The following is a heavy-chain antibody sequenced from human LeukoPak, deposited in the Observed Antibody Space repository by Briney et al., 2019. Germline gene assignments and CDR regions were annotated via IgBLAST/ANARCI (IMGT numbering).Heavy chain of an antibody. V-gene: IGHV1-69*13. Sequence: GASVKVSCKASGGTFSSYAISWVRQAPGQGLEWMGGIIPIFGTANYAQKFQGRVTITADESTSTAYMELSSLRSEDTAVYYCARFAEYYYDSSGYPYGVDYFDYWGQGTLVTVSS. J-gene: IGHJ4*02. CDR3: ARFAEYYYDSSGYPYGVDYFDY. CDR2: IIPIFGTA. D-gene: IGHD3-22*01. CDR1: GGTFSSYA.